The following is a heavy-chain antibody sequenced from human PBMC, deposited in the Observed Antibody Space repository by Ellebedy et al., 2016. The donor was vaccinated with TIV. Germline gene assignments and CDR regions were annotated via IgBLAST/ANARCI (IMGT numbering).Heavy chain of an antibody. D-gene: IGHD2-21*02. CDR2: IVVGSGNT. CDR3: AAPFDCGGDCTVGMDV. J-gene: IGHJ6*02. V-gene: IGHV1-58*02. Sequence: AASVKVSCKASGFTFTSSAMQWVRQARGQRLEWIGWIVVGSGNTNYAQKFQERVTITRDMSTSTAYMELSSLRSEGTAVYYCAAPFDCGGDCTVGMDVWGQGTTVTVSS. CDR1: GFTFTSSA.